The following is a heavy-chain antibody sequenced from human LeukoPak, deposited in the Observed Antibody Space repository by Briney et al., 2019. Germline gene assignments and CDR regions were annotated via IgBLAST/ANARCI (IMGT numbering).Heavy chain of an antibody. CDR2: IRYDGRNK. D-gene: IGHD4-11*01. J-gene: IGHJ4*02. Sequence: GGSLRLSCAVSACTFSDYDMWCAPQDPGKGLECVGFIRYDGRNKLYAEYVKGRFTISRDNSENTLYLQMNSLRVEDTAVYYCTKLAAVSADYWGRGTLVTVSS. V-gene: IGHV3-30*02. CDR1: ACTFSDYD. CDR3: TKLAAVSADY.